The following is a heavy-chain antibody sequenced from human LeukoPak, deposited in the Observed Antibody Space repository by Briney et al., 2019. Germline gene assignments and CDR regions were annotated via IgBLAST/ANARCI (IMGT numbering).Heavy chain of an antibody. J-gene: IGHJ3*02. Sequence: GGSLRLSCAASGFTFSDYYMGWIRQAPGKGLEWLSYISGSGTTIFYADSVKGRFTISRDNAKNSLDLQMNSLRAEDTAVYYCGRDFGLIGTKRSFDIWGQGTLATVSS. V-gene: IGHV3-11*01. CDR1: GFTFSDYY. CDR2: ISGSGTTI. D-gene: IGHD1-7*01. CDR3: GRDFGLIGTKRSFDI.